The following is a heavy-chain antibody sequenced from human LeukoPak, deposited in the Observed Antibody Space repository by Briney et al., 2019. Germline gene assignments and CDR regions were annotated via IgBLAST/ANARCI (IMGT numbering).Heavy chain of an antibody. CDR3: AKVASTTRRHDAFDI. CDR1: GYTLTDYY. J-gene: IGHJ3*02. V-gene: IGHV1-2*02. D-gene: IGHD1-1*01. Sequence: ASVKVSCKASGYTLTDYYIHWVRQAPGQGLEWMGWITPSSGGTIYAQKFQGRVTMTRDMSISTAYMELSRLRSDDTAVCYCAKVASTTRRHDAFDIWGQGTLVTVSS. CDR2: ITPSSGGT.